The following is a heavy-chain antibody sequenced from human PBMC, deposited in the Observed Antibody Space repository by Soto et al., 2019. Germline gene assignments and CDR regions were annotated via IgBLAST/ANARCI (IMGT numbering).Heavy chain of an antibody. CDR1: GYTFTSYG. D-gene: IGHD3-3*01. CDR3: ARXGYDFWSGYSATDGMDV. Sequence: GASVKVSCKASGYTFTSYGISWVRQAPGQGLEWMGWISAYNGNTNYAQKLQGRVTMTTDTSTSTAYMELRSLRSDDTAVYYCARXGYDFWSGYSATDGMDVWGQGTTVTVSS. V-gene: IGHV1-18*01. J-gene: IGHJ6*02. CDR2: ISAYNGNT.